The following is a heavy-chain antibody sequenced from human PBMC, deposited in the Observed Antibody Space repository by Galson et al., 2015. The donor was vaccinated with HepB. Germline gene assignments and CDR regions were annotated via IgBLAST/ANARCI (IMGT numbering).Heavy chain of an antibody. J-gene: IGHJ4*02. CDR3: ARVADVDYGDHSFFDY. CDR2: ISSSSLYT. D-gene: IGHD4-23*01. Sequence: SLRLSCAASGFTFSDYYMAWIRQAPGKGLEWLSYISSSSLYTNYADSVKGRFTISRDNAKNSLNLQMKSLRVDDTAVYYCARVADVDYGDHSFFDYWGQGALVTVSS. V-gene: IGHV3-11*06. CDR1: GFTFSDYY.